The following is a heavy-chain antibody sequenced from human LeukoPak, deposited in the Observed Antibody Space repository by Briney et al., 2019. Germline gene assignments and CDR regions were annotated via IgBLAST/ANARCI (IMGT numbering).Heavy chain of an antibody. J-gene: IGHJ4*02. CDR2: ISSSSSYT. CDR1: GFTFSDYY. D-gene: IGHD2-21*02. CDR3: ARGSVLVTLASY. Sequence: PGGSLRLSCAASGFTFSDYYMSWIRQPPGKGLEWVSYISSSSSYTNYADSVKGRFTISRDNAKNSLYLQMNSLRAEDTAVYYCARGSVLVTLASYWGQGTLVTVSS. V-gene: IGHV3-11*05.